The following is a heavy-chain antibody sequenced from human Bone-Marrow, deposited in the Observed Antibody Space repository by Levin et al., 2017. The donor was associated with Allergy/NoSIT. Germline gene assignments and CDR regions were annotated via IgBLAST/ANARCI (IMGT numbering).Heavy chain of an antibody. CDR3: ATGQSGFDY. Sequence: TSETLSLTCNVSGGSIRGGSYSWGWIRQPPEKGLEWIGTISSGRSTYYNPSFNSRLTISLDTSKNHFSLSLNSLTAADTAVDYCATGQSGFDYLGQGTLVTVSS. D-gene: IGHD1-26*01. CDR1: GGSIRGGSYS. J-gene: IGHJ4*02. CDR2: ISSGRST. V-gene: IGHV4-39*01.